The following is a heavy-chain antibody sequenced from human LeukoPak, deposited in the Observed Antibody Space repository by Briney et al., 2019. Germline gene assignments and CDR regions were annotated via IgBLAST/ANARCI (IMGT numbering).Heavy chain of an antibody. CDR2: ISSNGGST. V-gene: IGHV3-64*01. CDR1: GFTFSSYA. CDR3: ARDWVVAGGAFDI. Sequence: GGSLRLSCAASGFTFSSYAMHWVRQAPGKGLEYVSAISSNGGSTYYANSVKGRFTISRDNSKNTLCLQMGSLRVEDMAVYYCARDWVVAGGAFDIWGQGTMVTVSS. D-gene: IGHD2-15*01. J-gene: IGHJ3*02.